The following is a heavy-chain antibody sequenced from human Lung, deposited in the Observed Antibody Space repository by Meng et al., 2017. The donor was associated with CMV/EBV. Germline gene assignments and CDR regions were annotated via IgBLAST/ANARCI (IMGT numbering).Heavy chain of an antibody. CDR2: IRWNGETT. CDR1: GFTFDDYG. V-gene: IGHV3-20*04. J-gene: IGHJ3*02. CDR3: ARAVGPTIVDALDI. D-gene: IGHD1-26*01. Sequence: GEXXTISCAASGFTFDDYGMNWVRQAPGKGLEWVSGIRWNGETTDYTDSVRGRFTISRDNAKKSLHLQMNSLRAEDTALYYCARAVGPTIVDALDIWRQGTLVTVSS.